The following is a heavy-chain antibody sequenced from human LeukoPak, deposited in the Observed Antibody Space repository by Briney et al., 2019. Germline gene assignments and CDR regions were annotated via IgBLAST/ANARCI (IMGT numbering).Heavy chain of an antibody. D-gene: IGHD3-3*01. CDR3: ARVRYYDFWSGYSDWYFDL. J-gene: IGHJ2*01. Sequence: SVKVSCKASGGTFSSYAISWVRQAPGQGLEWMGGIIPIFGTANYAQKFQGRVTITTDESTSTAYMELSSLRSDDTAVYYCARVRYYDFWSGYSDWYFDLWGRGTLVTVSS. CDR2: IIPIFGTA. V-gene: IGHV1-69*05. CDR1: GGTFSSYA.